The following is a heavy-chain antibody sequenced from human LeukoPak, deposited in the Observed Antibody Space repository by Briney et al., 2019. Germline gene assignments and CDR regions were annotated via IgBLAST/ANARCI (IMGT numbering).Heavy chain of an antibody. Sequence: SETLSLTCTVSGGSISGYYWSWIRQPPGKGLEWMGYIYYSGSTNYNPSLKSRVTISVDTSKNQFSLKLSSVTAADTAVYYCARHRYYYRSGSYYGAPYYMDVWGKGTTVTISS. CDR2: IYYSGST. CDR3: ARHRYYYRSGSYYGAPYYMDV. J-gene: IGHJ6*03. CDR1: GGSISGYY. D-gene: IGHD3-10*01. V-gene: IGHV4-59*08.